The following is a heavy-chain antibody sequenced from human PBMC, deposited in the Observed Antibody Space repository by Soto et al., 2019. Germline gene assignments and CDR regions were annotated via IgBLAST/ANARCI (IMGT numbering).Heavy chain of an antibody. CDR1: GGSIGTSYQY. J-gene: IGHJ5*02. CDR3: ARYQAGRSGGSQFHP. CDR2: INFGGAK. D-gene: IGHD1-26*01. V-gene: IGHV4-39*01. Sequence: QLQLQESGPGLVRPSETLSLTCVMSGGSIGTSYQYWGWIRQPPGEGLEWIGNINFGGAKYFNPSLKSRVTMSVDTSKNEVSLKLTSVTATDTAVYYCARYQAGRSGGSQFHPWGQGTLVTVSS.